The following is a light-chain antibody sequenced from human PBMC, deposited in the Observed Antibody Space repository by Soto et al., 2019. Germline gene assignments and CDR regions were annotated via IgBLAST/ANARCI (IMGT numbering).Light chain of an antibody. CDR1: QRLSASD. J-gene: IGKJ5*01. CDR3: QKYGSSPLIT. V-gene: IGKV3-20*01. CDR2: GVS. Sequence: EIVLTQSPGTLSLSPGQRATLSCRASQRLSASDIAWYQQKPGQAPKFLIYGVSSRATGIPDRFSGSGSGTDFTLTISSLGPEDFAVYHCQKYGSSPLITFGQGTRLEIK.